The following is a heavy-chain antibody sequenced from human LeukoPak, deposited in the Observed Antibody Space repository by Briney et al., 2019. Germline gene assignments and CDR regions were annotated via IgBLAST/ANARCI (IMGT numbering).Heavy chain of an antibody. Sequence: SETLSLTCTVSGGSISSGSYYWSWIRQPAGKGLEWIGRIYTSGSTNYNPSLKSRVTISVDTSKNQFSLKLSSVTAADTAVYYCARDRAVVPAAISVNYYYYYGMDVWGQGTTVTVSS. CDR2: IYTSGST. J-gene: IGHJ6*02. D-gene: IGHD2-2*02. CDR3: ARDRAVVPAAISVNYYYYYGMDV. V-gene: IGHV4-61*02. CDR1: GGSISSGSYY.